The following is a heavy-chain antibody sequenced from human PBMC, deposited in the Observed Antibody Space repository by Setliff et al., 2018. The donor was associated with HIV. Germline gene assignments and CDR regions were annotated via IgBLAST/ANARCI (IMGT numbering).Heavy chain of an antibody. CDR2: IYYTGST. J-gene: IGHJ3*02. D-gene: IGHD3-10*01. CDR3: ARAPTHYFGNNKSSWPDAFDI. CDR1: SGSISTYY. Sequence: PSSPLSLTCTVSSGSISTYYWTGIRQPPGKGLEYMGYIYYTGSTDDNPSPNGRVTISIDMSKSQLSLKLNSVTAADTAVYYCARAPTHYFGNNKSSWPDAFDIWGLGTMVTVSS. V-gene: IGHV4-59*01.